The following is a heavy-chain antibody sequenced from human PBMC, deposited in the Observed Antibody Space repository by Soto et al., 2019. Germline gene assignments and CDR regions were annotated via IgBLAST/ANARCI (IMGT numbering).Heavy chain of an antibody. Sequence: SQTLSLTCAISGDSVSNNRAAWNWIRQSPSRGLEWLGMTYYRSRWYHEYAVSVKSRITINSDRSKNQFSLQLISVTPEDTAVYYCARDPSYTGYDFTSYQCYYGIDVWDPETTLNVSS. CDR1: GDSVSNNRAA. D-gene: IGHD5-12*01. V-gene: IGHV6-1*01. J-gene: IGHJ6*02. CDR2: TYYRSRWYH. CDR3: ARDPSYTGYDFTSYQCYYGIDV.